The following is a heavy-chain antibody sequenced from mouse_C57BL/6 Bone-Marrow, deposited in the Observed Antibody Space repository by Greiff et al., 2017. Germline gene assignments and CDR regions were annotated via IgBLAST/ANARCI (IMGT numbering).Heavy chain of an antibody. J-gene: IGHJ3*01. Sequence: EEHRVESGGGLVKPGGSLKLSCAASGFTFSDYGMHWVRQAPEKGLEWVAYISSGSSTIYYADTVKGRFTISRDNAKNTLFLQMTSLRSEDTAMYYCARPPGFAYWGQGTLVTVSA. V-gene: IGHV5-17*01. CDR2: ISSGSSTI. CDR1: GFTFSDYG. CDR3: ARPPGFAY.